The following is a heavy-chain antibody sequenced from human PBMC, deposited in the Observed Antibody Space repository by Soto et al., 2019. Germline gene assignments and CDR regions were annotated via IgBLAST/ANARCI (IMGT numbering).Heavy chain of an antibody. Sequence: QVQLVQSGAEVKKPGSSVKVSCKASGGTFSSYTISWVRQAPGQGLEWMGRIIPILGIANDAQKFQGRVRITADKSTSTAYMELSSLRSEDTAVYYCARGGGYCSGGSCYSSWFDPWGQGTLVTVSS. CDR3: ARGGGYCSGGSCYSSWFDP. CDR1: GGTFSSYT. CDR2: IIPILGIA. V-gene: IGHV1-69*02. D-gene: IGHD2-15*01. J-gene: IGHJ5*02.